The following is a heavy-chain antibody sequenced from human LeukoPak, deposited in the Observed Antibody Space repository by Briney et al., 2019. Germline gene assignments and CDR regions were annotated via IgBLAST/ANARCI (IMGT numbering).Heavy chain of an antibody. J-gene: IGHJ5*02. V-gene: IGHV4-34*01. D-gene: IGHD4-17*01. CDR2: INQSGRT. CDR3: TRDTGTTGEVKFDP. CDR1: SGSISSYD. Sequence: SETLSLTCTVSSGSISSYDWSWIRQPPGKGLEWIGEINQSGRTNYNPSLKSRVTISLDTSKKHFSLKLSSVTAADTAVYYCTRDTGTTGEVKFDPWGQGTLVTVSS.